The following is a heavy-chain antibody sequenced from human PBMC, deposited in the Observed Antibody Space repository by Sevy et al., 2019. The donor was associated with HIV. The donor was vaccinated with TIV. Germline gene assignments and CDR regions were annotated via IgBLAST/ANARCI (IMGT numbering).Heavy chain of an antibody. CDR3: ARPGTEAGDI. V-gene: IGHV3-11*01. CDR1: GFTFSDYY. Sequence: RGSLRLSCAASGFTFSDYYMSWIRQAPGKGLEWVSYISSSGSTIHNADSVKGRFTISRENAKNSLYLQMNSLRAEDTAMYYCARPGTEAGDIWGQGTMVPVSS. J-gene: IGHJ3*02. CDR2: ISSSGSTI.